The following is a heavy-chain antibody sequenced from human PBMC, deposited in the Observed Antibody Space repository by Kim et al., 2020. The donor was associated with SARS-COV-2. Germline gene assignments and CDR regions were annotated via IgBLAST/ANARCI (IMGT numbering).Heavy chain of an antibody. Sequence: YADSVKGRFPISRDNAKTTLYLQMNGLRAEDTAVYYCARRAYSSGWWYFDYWGQGTLVTVSS. D-gene: IGHD6-19*01. CDR3: ARRAYSSGWWYFDY. J-gene: IGHJ4*02. V-gene: IGHV3-74*01.